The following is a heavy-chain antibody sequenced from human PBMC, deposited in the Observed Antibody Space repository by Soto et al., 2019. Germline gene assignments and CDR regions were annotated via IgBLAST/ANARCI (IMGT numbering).Heavy chain of an antibody. CDR3: ARGPPARNWNPLGTFDY. D-gene: IGHD1-1*01. CDR1: GYTLISYY. CDR2: MNPNTGSV. Sequence: GASVKVSFKASGYTLISYYLHWVRQPPGQGLEWMAIMNPNTGSVTHAQKFQGRVTMTRDMSTSTVYMDLSSLRSEDTAVYYCARGPPARNWNPLGTFDYWGQGTLVTVSS. J-gene: IGHJ4*02. V-gene: IGHV1-46*01.